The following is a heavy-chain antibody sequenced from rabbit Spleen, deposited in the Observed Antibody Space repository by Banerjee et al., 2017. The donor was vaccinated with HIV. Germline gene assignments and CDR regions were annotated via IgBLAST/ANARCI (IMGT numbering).Heavy chain of an antibody. V-gene: IGHV1S45*01. CDR3: ARDTSSSFSSYGMDL. J-gene: IGHJ6*01. CDR1: GFSFSRNYD. CDR2: IYTGGSGST. D-gene: IGHD1-1*01. Sequence: QQQLEESGGGLVKPGGTLTLTCKASGFSFSRNYDMCWVRQAPGKGLEWIGCIYTGGSGSTAYASWAKGRFTVSKTSSTTVTLQVTRLTAADTATYFCARDTSSSFSSYGMDLWGPGTLVTVS.